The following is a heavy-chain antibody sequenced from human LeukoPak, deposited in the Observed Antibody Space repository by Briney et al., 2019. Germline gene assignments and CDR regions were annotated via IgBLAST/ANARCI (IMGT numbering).Heavy chain of an antibody. V-gene: IGHV4-39*01. D-gene: IGHD3-22*01. CDR3: ARQLISSRSGYFY. Sequence: PSETLSLTCTVSGGSISSCSYHWGWIRQPPGKGLEWIGSIYYSGSTYYNPSLKSRVTISVDTSKNQFSLKLSSVTAADTAVYYCARQLISSRSGYFYWGQGTLVTVSS. CDR1: GGSISSCSYH. CDR2: IYYSGST. J-gene: IGHJ4*02.